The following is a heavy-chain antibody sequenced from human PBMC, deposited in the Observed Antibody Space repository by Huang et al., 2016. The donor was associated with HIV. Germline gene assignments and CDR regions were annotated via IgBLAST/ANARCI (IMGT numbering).Heavy chain of an antibody. J-gene: IGHJ3*02. D-gene: IGHD2-21*01. CDR1: GYTLPELS. V-gene: IGHV1-24*01. CDR3: AAGYDTYYDI. CDR2: FAPEHGET. Sequence: QVQLVQSGAEVKKPGASVKVSCKVSGYTLPELSIHWVRQAPGKGLEWMGGFAPEHGETIYAQNFPGRGTMTEDTSTDTAYMELHSLRPEDTAVYYCAAGYDTYYDIWGQGTMVIASS.